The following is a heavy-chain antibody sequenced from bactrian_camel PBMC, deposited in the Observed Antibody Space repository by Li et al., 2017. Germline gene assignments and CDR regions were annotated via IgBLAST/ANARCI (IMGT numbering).Heavy chain of an antibody. V-gene: IGHV3S10*01. Sequence: VQLVESGGGSVQAGGSLRLACQASDNVSKYYMAWFRQAPGKVREGVSSIDNDGSTSYADSVKGRFTASRDDAQNTVYLQMNSLKPDDTAVYSCARVRGVVAVGFVDYWGQGTQVTVS. CDR1: DNVSKYY. CDR2: IDNDGST. J-gene: IGHJ4*01. CDR3: ARVRGVVAVGFVDY. D-gene: IGHD6*01.